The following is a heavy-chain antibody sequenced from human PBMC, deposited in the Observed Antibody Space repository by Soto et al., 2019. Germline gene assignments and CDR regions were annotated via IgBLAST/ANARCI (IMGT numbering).Heavy chain of an antibody. V-gene: IGHV4-30-4*01. D-gene: IGHD4-17*01. CDR3: ARAPSPPNDYGDYAFDY. CDR1: GGSISSGDYY. CDR2: IYYSGST. Sequence: PSETLSLTCTVSGGSISSGDYYWSWIRQPPGKGLEWIGYIYYSGSTYYNPSLKSRVTISVDTSKNQFSLKLSSVTAADTAVYYCARAPSPPNDYGDYAFDYWGQGTLVTVPQ. J-gene: IGHJ4*02.